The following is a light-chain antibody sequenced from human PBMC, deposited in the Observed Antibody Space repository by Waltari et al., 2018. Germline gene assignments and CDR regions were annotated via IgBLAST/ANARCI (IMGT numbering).Light chain of an antibody. CDR1: QSINTY. CDR2: GAS. CDR3: QQGYRIPLA. Sequence: DIQMTQSPSSRSASVGDSGTITCRASQSINTYLNWYQRKPGEAPKLLIYGASTLESGVPSRFSGSGSGTDFTLTISSLQPEDFATYYCQQGYRIPLAFGPGAKVEMK. J-gene: IGKJ3*01. V-gene: IGKV1-39*01.